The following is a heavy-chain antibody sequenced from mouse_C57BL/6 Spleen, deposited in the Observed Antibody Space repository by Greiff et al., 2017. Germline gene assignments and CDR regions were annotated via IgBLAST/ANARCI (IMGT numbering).Heavy chain of an antibody. Sequence: EVKLMESGAELVRPGASVKLSCTASGFNIKDDYMHWVKQRPEQGLEWIGGIDPENGDTEYASKFQGKATITADTSSNPAYLQLSSLTSEDTAVYYCTRYGSTPYYYAMDYWGQGTSVTVSS. J-gene: IGHJ4*01. CDR3: TRYGSTPYYYAMDY. CDR1: GFNIKDDY. CDR2: IDPENGDT. D-gene: IGHD1-1*01. V-gene: IGHV14-4*01.